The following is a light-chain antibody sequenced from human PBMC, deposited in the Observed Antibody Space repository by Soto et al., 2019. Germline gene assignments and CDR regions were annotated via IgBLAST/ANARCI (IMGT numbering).Light chain of an antibody. J-gene: IGLJ1*01. Sequence: QSVLTQPPSVSEAPRQRVTISCSGSSSNIGNNAVNWYQQLPGKAPKLLIYYDDLLPSGVSDRFSGSKSGTSASLAIIGFQSEDEADYYCAAWDDSLNGHVFGTGTKVTVL. V-gene: IGLV1-36*01. CDR3: AAWDDSLNGHV. CDR1: SSNIGNNA. CDR2: YDD.